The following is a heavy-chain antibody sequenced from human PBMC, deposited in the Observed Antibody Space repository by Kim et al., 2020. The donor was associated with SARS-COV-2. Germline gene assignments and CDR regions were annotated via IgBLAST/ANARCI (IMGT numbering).Heavy chain of an antibody. CDR2: TGNP. V-gene: IGHV7-4-1*02. Sequence: TGNPTYAQGFTGRFVFSLDTSVSTAYLQISSLKAEDTAVYYCARSSGSDYWGQGTLVTVSS. CDR3: ARSSGSDY. D-gene: IGHD3-22*01. J-gene: IGHJ4*02.